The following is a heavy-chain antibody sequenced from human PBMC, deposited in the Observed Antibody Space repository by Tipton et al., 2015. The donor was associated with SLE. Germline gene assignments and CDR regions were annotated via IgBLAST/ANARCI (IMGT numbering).Heavy chain of an antibody. J-gene: IGHJ4*02. CDR2: IYSGGNT. CDR1: GFTFSIYS. V-gene: IGHV3-23*03. Sequence: SLRLSCAASGFTFSIYSMHWVRQAPGKGLEWVSIIYSGGNTYYVESVEGRFTISRDNSDNTLYVRMNNLRVEDTAIYYCAKASRGQYESWSGHFDEWGRGTLVTVSS. CDR3: AKASRGQYESWSGHFDE. D-gene: IGHD3-3*01.